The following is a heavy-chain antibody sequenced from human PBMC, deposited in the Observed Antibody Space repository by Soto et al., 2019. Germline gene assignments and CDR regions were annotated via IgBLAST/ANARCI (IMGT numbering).Heavy chain of an antibody. D-gene: IGHD3-22*01. J-gene: IGHJ5*02. CDR3: ARDLFSSGYYEEGNWFDP. CDR2: INPNSGGT. V-gene: IGHV1-2*04. CDR1: GYTFTGYY. Sequence: ASVKVSCKASGYTFTGYYMHWVRQAPGQGLEWMGWINPNSGGTNYAQKFQGWVTMTRDTSISTAYMELSRLRSDDTALYYCARDLFSSGYYEEGNWFDPWGQGTLVTVSS.